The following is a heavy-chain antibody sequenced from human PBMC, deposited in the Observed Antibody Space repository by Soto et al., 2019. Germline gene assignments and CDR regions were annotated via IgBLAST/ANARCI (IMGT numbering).Heavy chain of an antibody. CDR1: GASISSYY. V-gene: IGHV4-59*01. CDR3: ARIAPGVFVYYFDY. D-gene: IGHD6-13*01. CDR2: IYYSGST. Sequence: SETLSLTCTVSGASISSYYCSLIRQPQGKGLEWIGYIYYSGSTNYHPSLKSRVTISVDTSTNQFSLKLSSVTAADTAVYYCARIAPGVFVYYFDYWGQGTLVTVSS. J-gene: IGHJ4*02.